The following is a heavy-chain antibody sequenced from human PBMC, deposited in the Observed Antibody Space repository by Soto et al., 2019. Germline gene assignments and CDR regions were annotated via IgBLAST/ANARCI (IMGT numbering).Heavy chain of an antibody. CDR1: GFTFSSYA. V-gene: IGHV3-23*01. J-gene: IGHJ4*02. D-gene: IGHD6-13*01. Sequence: GGSLRLSCAASGFTFSSYAMSWVRQAPGKGLEWVSAISGSGGSTYYADSVKGRFTISRGNSKNTLYLQMNSLRAEDTAVYYCAKSPKILSSSWYNHGYWGQGTLVTVSS. CDR2: ISGSGGST. CDR3: AKSPKILSSSWYNHGY.